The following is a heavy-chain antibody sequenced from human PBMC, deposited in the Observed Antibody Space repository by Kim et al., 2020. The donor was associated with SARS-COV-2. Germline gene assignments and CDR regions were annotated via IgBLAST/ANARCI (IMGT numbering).Heavy chain of an antibody. J-gene: IGHJ5*02. CDR3: ARAYNWNYEWWFDP. CDR1: GYTFTSYG. D-gene: IGHD1-7*01. V-gene: IGHV1-18*01. CDR2: ISAYNGNT. Sequence: ASVKVSCKASGYTFTSYGISWVRQAPGQGLEWMGWISAYNGNTNYAQKLQGRVTMTTDTSTSTAYMELRSLRSDDTAVYYCARAYNWNYEWWFDPWGQGTLVTVSS.